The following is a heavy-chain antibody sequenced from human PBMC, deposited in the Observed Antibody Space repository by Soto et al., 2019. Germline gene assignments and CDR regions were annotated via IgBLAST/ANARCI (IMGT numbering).Heavy chain of an antibody. Sequence: PSETLSLTCTVSGGSISSGGYYWSWIRQHPGKGLEWIGYIYYSGSTYYNPSLKSRVTISVDTSKNQFSLKLSSVTAADTAVYYCARTLSASGPKGAFDIWGQGAMVT. CDR1: GGSISSGGYY. V-gene: IGHV4-31*03. CDR3: ARTLSASGPKGAFDI. J-gene: IGHJ3*02. D-gene: IGHD2-15*01. CDR2: IYYSGST.